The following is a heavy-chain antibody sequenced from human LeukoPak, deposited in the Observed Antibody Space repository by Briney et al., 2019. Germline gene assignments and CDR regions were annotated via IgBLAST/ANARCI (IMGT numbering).Heavy chain of an antibody. CDR3: ARDSGLWGYFDY. J-gene: IGHJ4*02. D-gene: IGHD3-16*01. CDR1: GGSISSGDYY. Sequence: PSENLSLTCTVSGGSISSGDYYWSWIRQPPEKGLEWIGYIYYSGSTYYNPSLKSRVTISVDTSKNQFSLKLSSVTAADTAVYYCARDSGLWGYFDYWGQGTLVTVSS. V-gene: IGHV4-30-4*01. CDR2: IYYSGST.